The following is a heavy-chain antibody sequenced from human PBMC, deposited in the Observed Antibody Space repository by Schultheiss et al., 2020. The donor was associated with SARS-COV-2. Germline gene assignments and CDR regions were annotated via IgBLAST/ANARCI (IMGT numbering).Heavy chain of an antibody. V-gene: IGHV3-30*04. CDR1: GFTFSSYA. D-gene: IGHD3-16*01. CDR3: AKGRGYDYYYMDV. J-gene: IGHJ6*03. Sequence: GGSLRLSCAASGFTFSSYAMSWVRQAPGKGLEWVAVISYDGSNKYYADSVKGRFTISRDNSKNTLYLQMNSLKPEDTAVYYCAKGRGYDYYYMDVWGKGTTVTVSS. CDR2: ISYDGSNK.